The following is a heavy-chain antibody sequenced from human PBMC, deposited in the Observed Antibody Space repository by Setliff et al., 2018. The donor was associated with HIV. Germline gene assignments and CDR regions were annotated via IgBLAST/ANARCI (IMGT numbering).Heavy chain of an antibody. Sequence: SETLSLTCTVSGGSISSSSYYWGWIRQPPGKGLEWIGSIYYSGSTYYNPSLKSRVTISVDTSKNQFFLNLTSVTAADTAVYYCARGSRQLTIFGVVFKTNYYFMDVWGKGNPGHRLL. CDR1: GGSISSSSYY. D-gene: IGHD3-3*01. V-gene: IGHV4-39*07. CDR2: IYYSGST. CDR3: ARGSRQLTIFGVVFKTNYYFMDV. J-gene: IGHJ6*03.